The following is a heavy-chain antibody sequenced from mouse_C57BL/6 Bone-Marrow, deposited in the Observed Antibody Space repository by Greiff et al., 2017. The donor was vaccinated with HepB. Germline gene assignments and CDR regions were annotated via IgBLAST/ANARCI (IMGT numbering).Heavy chain of an antibody. CDR3: ARGAVITTVVATDY. CDR1: GYTFTDYY. CDR2: IYPGSGNT. D-gene: IGHD1-1*01. J-gene: IGHJ2*01. Sequence: LVESGAELVRPGASVKLSCKASGYTFTDYYINWVKQRPGQGLEWIARIYPGSGNTYYNEKFKGKATLTAEKSSSTAYMQLSSLTSEDSAVYFCARGAVITTVVATDYWGQGTTLTVSS. V-gene: IGHV1-76*01.